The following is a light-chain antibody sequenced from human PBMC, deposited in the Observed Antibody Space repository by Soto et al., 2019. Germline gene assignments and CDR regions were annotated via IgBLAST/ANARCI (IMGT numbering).Light chain of an antibody. CDR2: DAS. J-gene: IGKJ5*01. CDR3: QQRRDWPIT. Sequence: EIVLTQSPATLSLSPGERATLSCRVSQSVSSSLVWYQQKPGQAPRLLIYDASNRATGIPARFSGSGSGTDFTLTISNLEPEDFAVYYCQQRRDWPITFGQGTRLEIK. CDR1: QSVSSS. V-gene: IGKV3-11*01.